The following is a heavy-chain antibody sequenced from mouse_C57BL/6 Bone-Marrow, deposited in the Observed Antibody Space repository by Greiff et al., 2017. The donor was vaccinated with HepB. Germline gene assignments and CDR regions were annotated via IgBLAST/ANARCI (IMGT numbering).Heavy chain of an antibody. CDR3: AINYSKSYSMDY. CDR2: ISSGGSYT. J-gene: IGHJ4*01. Sequence: EVKLQESGGDLVKPGGSLKLSCAASGFTFSSYGMSWVRHTPDKRLEWVATISSGGSYTYYPDSVKGRFTISRDNTKNTLYLQMSSLKSEDTAMYYCAINYSKSYSMDYWGQGTSVTVSS. D-gene: IGHD2-5*01. V-gene: IGHV5-6*01. CDR1: GFTFSSYG.